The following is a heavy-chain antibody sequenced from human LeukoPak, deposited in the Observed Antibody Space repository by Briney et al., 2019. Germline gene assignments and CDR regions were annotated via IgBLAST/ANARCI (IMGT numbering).Heavy chain of an antibody. V-gene: IGHV3-23*01. CDR1: GFTFSSYA. J-gene: IGHJ4*02. CDR2: ISGGGDIT. CDR3: GREVPAVDY. D-gene: IGHD2-2*01. Sequence: GGSLRLSCAASGFTFSSYAMTWVRQAPRKGLEWVSVISGGGDITYYRDSAKGRFTISRDNSKNTVYLQMNSLRAEDTAVYYCGREVPAVDYWGQGTLVTVSS.